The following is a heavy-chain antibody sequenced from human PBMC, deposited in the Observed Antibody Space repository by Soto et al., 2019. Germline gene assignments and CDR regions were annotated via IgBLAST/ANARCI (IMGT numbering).Heavy chain of an antibody. CDR3: ASTLWAAGTFDY. D-gene: IGHD6-13*01. CDR2: IYYSGST. CDR1: GGSISSYY. J-gene: IGHJ4*02. V-gene: IGHV4-59*01. Sequence: TSETLSLTCTVSGGSISSYYWSWIRQPPGKGLEWIGYIYYSGSTNYNPSLKSRVTISVDTSKNQFSLKLSSVTAADTAVYYCASTLWAAGTFDYWGQGTLVTVSS.